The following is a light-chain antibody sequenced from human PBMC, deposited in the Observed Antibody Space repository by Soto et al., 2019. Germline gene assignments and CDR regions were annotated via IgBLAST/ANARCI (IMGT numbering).Light chain of an antibody. Sequence: IVLTQSPGTLSLSPGERATLSCRASQSVSSSYLAWYQQKPGQAPRLLIYGASSRDTGIPDRFSGSGSGTYFTLTISRLEPEDFAVYYCQQYGSSPPSGYTFGQGTKLEIK. CDR2: GAS. V-gene: IGKV3-20*01. J-gene: IGKJ2*01. CDR3: QQYGSSPPSGYT. CDR1: QSVSSSY.